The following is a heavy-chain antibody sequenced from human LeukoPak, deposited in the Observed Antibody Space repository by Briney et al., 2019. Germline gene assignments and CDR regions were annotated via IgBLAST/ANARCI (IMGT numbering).Heavy chain of an antibody. J-gene: IGHJ4*02. CDR2: IKQDGNEK. CDR1: GFTFSSYW. CDR3: ARELLGHGYNSGDFDY. D-gene: IGHD5-24*01. V-gene: IGHV3-7*01. Sequence: GGSLRLSCAASGFTFSSYWMSWVRQAPGKGLEWVANIKQDGNEKYYVDSVKGRFTISRDNAKNSLYLQMNSLRAEDTAVYYCARELLGHGYNSGDFDYWGQGTLVTVSS.